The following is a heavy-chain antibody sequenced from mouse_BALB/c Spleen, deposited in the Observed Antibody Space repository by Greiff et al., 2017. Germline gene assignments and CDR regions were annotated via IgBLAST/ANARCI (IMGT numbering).Heavy chain of an antibody. Sequence: VQLQQSGPGLVKLSQSLSLTCTVTGYSITSDYAWNWIRQFPGNKLEWMGYISYSGSTSYNPSLKSRISITRDTSKNQFFLQLNSVTTEDTATYYCARGFAYWGQGTLVTVSA. V-gene: IGHV3-2*02. CDR3: ARGFAY. CDR2: ISYSGST. CDR1: GYSITSDYA. J-gene: IGHJ3*01.